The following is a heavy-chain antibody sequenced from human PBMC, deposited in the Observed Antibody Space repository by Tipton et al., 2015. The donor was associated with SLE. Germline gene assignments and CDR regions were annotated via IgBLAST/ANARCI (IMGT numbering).Heavy chain of an antibody. D-gene: IGHD3-10*01. V-gene: IGHV4-39*07. CDR2: IYHRGTT. Sequence: TLSLTCTVSGGSISTTSYYWGWIRQPPGKGLEWIGTIYHRGTTYYSPSLKSRVTISLDTSKNQFSLNLSSVTAADTAVYYCARVPFNYGLVGAFDIWGQGTMVTVSS. CDR3: ARVPFNYGLVGAFDI. J-gene: IGHJ3*02. CDR1: GGSISTTSYY.